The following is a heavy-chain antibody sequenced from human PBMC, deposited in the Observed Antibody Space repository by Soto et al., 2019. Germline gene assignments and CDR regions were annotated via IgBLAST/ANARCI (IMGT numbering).Heavy chain of an antibody. D-gene: IGHD7-27*01. CDR1: WPTQTGSR. CDR2: ISAYNGST. Sequence: SEEVAFTASWPTQTGSRIGWGRLDQDQGLEWMGWISAYNGSTNYAQKLQGIVTMTTDTSTSTAYMELRSLRSDDTAGYYCARMGTTRKYNWFDLWGQRTLDT. V-gene: IGHV1-18*04. CDR3: ARMGTTRKYNWFDL. J-gene: IGHJ5*02.